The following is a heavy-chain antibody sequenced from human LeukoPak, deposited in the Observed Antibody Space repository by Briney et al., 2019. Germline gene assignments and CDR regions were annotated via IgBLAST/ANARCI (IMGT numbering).Heavy chain of an antibody. D-gene: IGHD3-3*01. Sequence: GGSLRLSCAASGFTFSSYSMNWVRQAPGKGLEWVSSISSSSSYIYYADSVKGRFTISRDNAKNSLYLQMNSLRAEDTAVYYCARASDFWSGYYLPWFDPWGQGTLVTVSS. J-gene: IGHJ5*02. V-gene: IGHV3-21*01. CDR2: ISSSSSYI. CDR1: GFTFSSYS. CDR3: ARASDFWSGYYLPWFDP.